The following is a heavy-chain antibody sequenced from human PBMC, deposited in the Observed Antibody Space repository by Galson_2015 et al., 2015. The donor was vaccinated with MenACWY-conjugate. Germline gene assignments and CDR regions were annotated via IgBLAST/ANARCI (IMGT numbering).Heavy chain of an antibody. CDR2: IHYTGGT. Sequence: SETLSLTCTVSGGSISSSDFYCVWIRQSPGKGLEWIGNIHYTGGTYFHPSFKTRVITSVDTSQNQFSLKLTSVTAADTAVYYCSRRRPWDIGAGFDIWGQGTMVTVSS. D-gene: IGHD2-15*01. V-gene: IGHV4-39*01. CDR1: GGSISSSDFY. CDR3: SRRRPWDIGAGFDI. J-gene: IGHJ3*02.